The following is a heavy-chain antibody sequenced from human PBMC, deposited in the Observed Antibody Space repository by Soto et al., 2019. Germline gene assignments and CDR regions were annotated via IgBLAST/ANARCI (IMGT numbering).Heavy chain of an antibody. CDR2: ISYSGTT. Sequence: SETLSLTCTVSGGSISSGNYYWSWIRQPPGKGLEWIGFISYSGTTHYSASLRSRVSISVDTSKNQFSLDLSSVTAADTAVYYCAYPLTGELFPEALGDWGQGTRVTVSS. CDR1: GGSISSGNYY. J-gene: IGHJ4*02. V-gene: IGHV4-30-4*01. CDR3: AYPLTGELFPEALGD. D-gene: IGHD3-10*01.